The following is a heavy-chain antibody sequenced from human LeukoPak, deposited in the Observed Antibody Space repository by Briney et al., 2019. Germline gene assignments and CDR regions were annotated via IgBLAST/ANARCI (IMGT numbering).Heavy chain of an antibody. V-gene: IGHV3-30*02. D-gene: IGHD1-14*01. CDR3: AKDTTPPKAGFDP. CDR2: IRYDGSNK. Sequence: GGSLRLSCAASGFTFSSYGMHWVRQAPGKRLEWVAFIRYDGSNKYYADSVKGRFTISRDNSKNTLYLQMNGLRAEDTAVYYCAKDTTPPKAGFDPWGQGTLVTVSS. J-gene: IGHJ5*02. CDR1: GFTFSSYG.